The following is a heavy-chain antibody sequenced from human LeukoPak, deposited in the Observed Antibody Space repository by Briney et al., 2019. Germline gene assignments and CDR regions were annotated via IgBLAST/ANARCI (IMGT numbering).Heavy chain of an antibody. J-gene: IGHJ3*02. Sequence: SETLSLTCGVSGGSISSGKWWSWVRQPPGKGLEWIGYIYYSGSTNYNPSLKSRVTISVDTSKNQFSLKLSSVTAADTAVYYCANLAAGAFDIWGQGTMVTVSS. D-gene: IGHD6-13*01. CDR3: ANLAAGAFDI. CDR2: IYYSGST. V-gene: IGHV4-4*02. CDR1: GGSISSGKW.